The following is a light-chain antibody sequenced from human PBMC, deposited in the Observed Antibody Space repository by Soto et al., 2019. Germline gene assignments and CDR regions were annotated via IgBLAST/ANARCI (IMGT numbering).Light chain of an antibody. Sequence: EIVLTQSPATLSLSPGERATLYCRASQSVGSSLAWYQQKPGQAPRLLIYDASNRATGIPARFSGSGSGTDFTLTISSLEPEDFAVYYCQQRSNWPALTFGGGTKVDIK. J-gene: IGKJ4*01. V-gene: IGKV3-11*01. CDR2: DAS. CDR3: QQRSNWPALT. CDR1: QSVGSS.